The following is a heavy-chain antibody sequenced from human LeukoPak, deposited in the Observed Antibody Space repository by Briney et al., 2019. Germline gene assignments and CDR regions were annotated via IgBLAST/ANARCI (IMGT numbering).Heavy chain of an antibody. J-gene: IGHJ4*02. D-gene: IGHD3-22*01. V-gene: IGHV3-48*02. CDR3: ARKYYYDSSGYIY. Sequence: PGGSLRLSCAASGFTFSSYSMNWVRQAPGKGLEWVSYISSSSSTIYYADSVKGRFTISRDNAKNSLYLQMNRLRDEDTAVYYCARKYYYDSSGYIYWGQGTLVTVSS. CDR1: GFTFSSYS. CDR2: ISSSSSTI.